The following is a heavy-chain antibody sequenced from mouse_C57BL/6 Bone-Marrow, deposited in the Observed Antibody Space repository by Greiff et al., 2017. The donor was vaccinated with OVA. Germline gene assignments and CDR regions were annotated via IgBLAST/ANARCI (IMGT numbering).Heavy chain of an antibody. J-gene: IGHJ2*01. CDR1: GFTFTDYY. CDR3: ASSQLRLDY. CDR2: IRNKANGYTT. Sequence: EVTLVESGGGLVQPGGSLSLSCAASGFTFTDYYMSWVRQPPGKALEWLGFIRNKANGYTTDYSASVKGRFTISRNNSQSILYLQMNALGAEDSATDYYASSQLRLDYWGQGTTLTVSS. V-gene: IGHV7-3*01. D-gene: IGHD3-2*02.